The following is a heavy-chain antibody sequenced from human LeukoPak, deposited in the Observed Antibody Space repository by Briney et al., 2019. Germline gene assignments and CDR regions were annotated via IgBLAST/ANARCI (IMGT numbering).Heavy chain of an antibody. D-gene: IGHD1-26*01. V-gene: IGHV3-7*01. Sequence: GGSLRLSCAASGFTFSSYWMSWVRQAPGKGLEWVANIKQDGSEKYYVDSVKGRFTISRDNAKNSLYLQMNSLRAEDTAVYYCARDSSREVGATTDPHWGQGTLVTVSS. CDR1: GFTFSSYW. CDR3: ARDSSREVGATTDPH. CDR2: IKQDGSEK. J-gene: IGHJ4*02.